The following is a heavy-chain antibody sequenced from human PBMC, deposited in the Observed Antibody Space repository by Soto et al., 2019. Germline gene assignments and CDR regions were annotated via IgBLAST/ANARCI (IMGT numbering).Heavy chain of an antibody. Sequence: QVQLVQSGAEVKKPGASVKVSCKASGYTFSTYGISWVRQAPGQGLEWMGWISAYNGNTIYAQKLQGRVTMTTDTSTSTAYMELRSLRSDDTAVYYCARDLIAARPGWFDPWRQGPLVTVSS. CDR1: GYTFSTYG. D-gene: IGHD6-6*01. CDR2: ISAYNGNT. CDR3: ARDLIAARPGWFDP. V-gene: IGHV1-18*01. J-gene: IGHJ5*02.